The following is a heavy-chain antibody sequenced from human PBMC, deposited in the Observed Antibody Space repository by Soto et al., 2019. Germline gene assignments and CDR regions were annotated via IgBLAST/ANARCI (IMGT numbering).Heavy chain of an antibody. J-gene: IGHJ4*02. CDR2: ISSSGSTI. CDR3: ARTDIVLMVYATIADY. V-gene: IGHV3-11*01. CDR1: GFTFSDYY. D-gene: IGHD2-8*01. Sequence: GVSLRLSCAASGFTFSDYYMSWIRQAPGKGLEWVSYISSSGSTIYYADSVKGRFTISRDNAKNSLYLQMNSLRAEDTAVYYCARTDIVLMVYATIADYWGQGTLVTVSS.